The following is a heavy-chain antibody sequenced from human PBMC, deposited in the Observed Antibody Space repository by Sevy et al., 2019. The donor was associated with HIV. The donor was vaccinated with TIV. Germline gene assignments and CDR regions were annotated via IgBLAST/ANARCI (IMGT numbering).Heavy chain of an antibody. CDR1: GGTFSSYG. V-gene: IGHV1-69*13. CDR3: ARGGSNGWYYFDY. D-gene: IGHD6-19*01. J-gene: IGHJ4*02. Sequence: ASVKVSCKASGGTFSSYGISWVRQAPGQGLEWMGGIIPILGTVNYAQKFQGRVTITAEESTKTAYMELSRLRSEDTAVYYCARGGSNGWYYFDYSGQETLVTVSS. CDR2: IIPILGTV.